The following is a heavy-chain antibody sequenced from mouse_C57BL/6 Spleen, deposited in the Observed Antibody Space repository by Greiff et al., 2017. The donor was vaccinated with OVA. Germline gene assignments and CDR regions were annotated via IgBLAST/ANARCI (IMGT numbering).Heavy chain of an antibody. Sequence: EVQLKESEGGLVQPGSSMKLSCTASGFTFSDYYMAWVRQVPEKGLEWVANINYDGSSTYYLDSLKSRFIISRDNAKNILYLQMSSLKSEDTATYYCARGSWYFDYWGQGTTLTVSS. CDR2: INYDGSST. CDR3: ARGSWYFDY. V-gene: IGHV5-16*01. CDR1: GFTFSDYY. J-gene: IGHJ2*01.